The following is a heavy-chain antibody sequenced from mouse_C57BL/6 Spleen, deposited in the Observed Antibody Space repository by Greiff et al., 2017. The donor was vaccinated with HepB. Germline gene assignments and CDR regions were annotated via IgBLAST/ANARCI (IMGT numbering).Heavy chain of an antibody. CDR2: IDPSDSDT. CDR1: GYTFTSYW. V-gene: IGHV1-52*01. Sequence: QVQLQQPGAELVRPGSSVKLSCKASGYTFTSYWMHWVKQRPIQGLEWIGNIDPSDSDTHYNQKFKDKATLTVDKSSSTAYMQLSSLTSEDSAVYYCAREGYFAYWGQGTTLTVSS. J-gene: IGHJ2*01. CDR3: AREGYFAY.